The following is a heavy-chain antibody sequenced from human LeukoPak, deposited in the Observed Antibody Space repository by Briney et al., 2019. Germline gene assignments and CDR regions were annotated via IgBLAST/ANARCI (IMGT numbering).Heavy chain of an antibody. V-gene: IGHV3-66*01. Sequence: PGGSLRLSCAASGFTVSSNYMSWVRQAPGKGLEWVSVIYSGGSTYYADSVKGRFTISRDNSKNTLYLQMNSLRAEDTAVYYCARKGELGLYYFDYWGQGTLVTVSS. CDR3: ARKGELGLYYFDY. J-gene: IGHJ4*02. D-gene: IGHD1-26*01. CDR1: GFTVSSNY. CDR2: IYSGGST.